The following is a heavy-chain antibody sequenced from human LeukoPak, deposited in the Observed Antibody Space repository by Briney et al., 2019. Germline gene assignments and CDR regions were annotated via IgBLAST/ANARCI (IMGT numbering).Heavy chain of an antibody. V-gene: IGHV3-33*01. Sequence: GRSLRLSCAASGFTFSTYGMHWVRQAPGKGLEWVAVIWNDGSNKYYADSVKGRFTISRDNSKNTLYLQMNSLRAEDTAVYSCATASGPFDYWGQGTLVTVSS. J-gene: IGHJ4*02. CDR1: GFTFSTYG. CDR3: ATASGPFDY. D-gene: IGHD3-10*01. CDR2: IWNDGSNK.